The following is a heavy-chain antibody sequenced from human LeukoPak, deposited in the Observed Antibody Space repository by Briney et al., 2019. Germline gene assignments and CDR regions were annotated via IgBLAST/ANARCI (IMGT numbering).Heavy chain of an antibody. CDR1: GFTFDDYG. J-gene: IGHJ4*02. D-gene: IGHD1-26*01. Sequence: GGSLRLSYAASGFTFDDYGMSWVRQAPGKGLEWVSGINWNGGSTGYADSVKGRFTISRDNAKNSLYLQMNSLRAEDTALYYCARDLVGATCFDYWGQGTLVTVSS. CDR3: ARDLVGATCFDY. V-gene: IGHV3-20*03. CDR2: INWNGGST.